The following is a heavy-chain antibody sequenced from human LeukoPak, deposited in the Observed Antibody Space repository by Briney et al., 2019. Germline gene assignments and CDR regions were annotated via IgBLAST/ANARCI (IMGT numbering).Heavy chain of an antibody. Sequence: GGSLRLSCAASGFTFSSYAMSWVRQAPGKGLEWVSAISGSGGSTYYADSVKGRFTISRDNSKNTLYLQMNSLRAEDTAVYYCAKGTEVVPAAIGWFDPWGQGTLVTVSS. CDR1: GFTFSSYA. CDR2: ISGSGGST. J-gene: IGHJ5*02. V-gene: IGHV3-23*01. CDR3: AKGTEVVPAAIGWFDP. D-gene: IGHD2-2*02.